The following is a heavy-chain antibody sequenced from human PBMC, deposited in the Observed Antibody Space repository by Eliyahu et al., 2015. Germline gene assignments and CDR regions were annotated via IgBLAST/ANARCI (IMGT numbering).Heavy chain of an antibody. Sequence: QVQLVESGGGVVQPGRSLRLSCAASGFTFXSYGMHWVRQAPGKGLEWVAVISYDGSNKYYADSVKGRFTISRDNSKNTLYLQMDSLRAEDTAVFYCAKDLCGRSCQYYGMDVWGQGTTVTVSS. J-gene: IGHJ6*02. CDR2: ISYDGSNK. CDR1: GFTFXSYG. D-gene: IGHD1-26*01. CDR3: AKDLCGRSCQYYGMDV. V-gene: IGHV3-30*18.